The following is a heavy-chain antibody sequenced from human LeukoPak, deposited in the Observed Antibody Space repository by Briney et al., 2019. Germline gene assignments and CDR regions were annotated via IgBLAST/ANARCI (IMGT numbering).Heavy chain of an antibody. J-gene: IGHJ4*02. CDR3: ARHSSSTSSYNY. V-gene: IGHV4-4*09. CDR2: IYASGAT. CDR1: GGSISSYY. D-gene: IGHD2-2*01. Sequence: NPSETLSLTCTVSGGSISSYYWSWIRQPPGKRLEWIGYIYASGATNYNPSLKSRVTISVDTSKNQFSLKLSSVTAADTAVYYCARHSSSTSSYNYWGQGTLVTVSS.